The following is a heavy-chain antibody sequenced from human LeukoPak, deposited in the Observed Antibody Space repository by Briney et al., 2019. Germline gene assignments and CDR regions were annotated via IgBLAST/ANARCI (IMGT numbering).Heavy chain of an antibody. V-gene: IGHV1-2*02. CDR3: ARAGPIAAAAYNWFDP. CDR2: INPNSGGT. Sequence: ASVKVSCKASGYTFTGYYMHWVRQAPGQGLKWMGWINPNSGGTNYAQKFQGRVTMTRDTSISTAYMELSRLRSDDTAVYYCARAGPIAAAAYNWFDPWGQGTLVTVSS. D-gene: IGHD6-13*01. J-gene: IGHJ5*02. CDR1: GYTFTGYY.